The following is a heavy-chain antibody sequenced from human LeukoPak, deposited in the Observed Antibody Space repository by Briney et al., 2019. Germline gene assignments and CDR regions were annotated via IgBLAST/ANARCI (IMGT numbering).Heavy chain of an antibody. CDR1: GFTFSNCW. CDR2: IKEDGSDK. J-gene: IGHJ4*02. V-gene: IGHV3-7*03. CDR3: AKDIIPSNWKHEPGFDY. D-gene: IGHD1-20*01. Sequence: PGGSLRLSCAASGFTFSNCWMSWVRQAPGKGLEWVAKIKEDGSDKYYADSVKGRFTISRDNSKNSLYLQMDSLRTEDTALYYCAKDIIPSNWKHEPGFDYWGQGTLVTVSS.